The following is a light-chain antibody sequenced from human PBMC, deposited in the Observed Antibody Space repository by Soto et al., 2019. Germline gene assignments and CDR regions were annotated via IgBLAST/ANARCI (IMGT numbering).Light chain of an antibody. CDR1: SSDLGAYNY. J-gene: IGLJ2*01. CDR2: EVS. V-gene: IGLV2-14*01. CDR3: SSYTNNDNLVV. Sequence: QSALTQPASVSGSPGQSITISCTGTSSDLGAYNYVSWYQQHPGKAPKLMIYEVSNRPSGVSGRFSGSKSGNTASLTISGLQAEDEADYYCSSYTNNDNLVVVGGGTQLTVL.